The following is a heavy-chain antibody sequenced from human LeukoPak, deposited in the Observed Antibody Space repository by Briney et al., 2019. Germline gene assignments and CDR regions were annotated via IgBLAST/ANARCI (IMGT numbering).Heavy chain of an antibody. CDR3: ARWVGYCSGGSCYSISYYYYMDV. CDR2: ISAYNGNT. J-gene: IGHJ6*03. CDR1: GYTFTSYG. Sequence: ASVKVSCKASGYTFTSYGISWVRQAPGQGLEWMGWISAYNGNTNYAQKLQGRVTMTTDTSTSTAYMELRSLRSDDTAVYYCARWVGYCSGGSCYSISYYYYMDVWGKGTTVTISS. D-gene: IGHD2-15*01. V-gene: IGHV1-18*01.